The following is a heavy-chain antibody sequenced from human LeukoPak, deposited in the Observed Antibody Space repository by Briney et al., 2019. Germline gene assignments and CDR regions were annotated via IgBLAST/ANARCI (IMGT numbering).Heavy chain of an antibody. CDR2: IDPSDSYT. D-gene: IGHD4-17*01. Sequence: GESLKISCQGSGSTFTSYWINWVGQLPGKGLEWIERIDPSDSYTNYRPSFQGHVTISADKSIRTAYLQWNSLKASDTAMYYCARLRRDYGDYDEGWFDPWGQGTLVTVPS. CDR1: GSTFTSYW. J-gene: IGHJ5*02. CDR3: ARLRRDYGDYDEGWFDP. V-gene: IGHV5-10-1*01.